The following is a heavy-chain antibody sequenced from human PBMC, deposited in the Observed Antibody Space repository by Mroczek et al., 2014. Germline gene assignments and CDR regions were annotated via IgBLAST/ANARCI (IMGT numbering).Heavy chain of an antibody. J-gene: IGHJ4*02. CDR1: GGSISSSSYY. Sequence: QVQLVESGPGLVKPSETLSLTCTVSGGSISSSSYYWGWIRQPPGKGLEWIGSIYYSGSTYYNPSLKSRVTISVDTSKNQFSLKLSSVTAADTAVYYCAQTPDKAVAGTFYFDYWGQGTLVTVSS. D-gene: IGHD6-19*01. V-gene: IGHV4-39*01. CDR2: IYYSGST. CDR3: AQTPDKAVAGTFYFDY.